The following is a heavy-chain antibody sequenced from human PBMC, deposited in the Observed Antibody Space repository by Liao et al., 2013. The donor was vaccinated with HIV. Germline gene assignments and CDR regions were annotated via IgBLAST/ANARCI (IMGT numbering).Heavy chain of an antibody. CDR2: VYSSGST. CDR3: ARGPATLTTPDY. D-gene: IGHD1-1*01. Sequence: QVQLQESGPGLVRPSQTLSLTCTVSGTSLNSGTFYWSWLRQPAGEGLQWIGRVYSSGSTDYNSSLETRLAISIDTSKNQFSLKLESVTAADTAVYYCARGPATLTTPDYWGQGTLVIVSS. V-gene: IGHV4-61*02. CDR1: GTSLNSGTFY. J-gene: IGHJ4*02.